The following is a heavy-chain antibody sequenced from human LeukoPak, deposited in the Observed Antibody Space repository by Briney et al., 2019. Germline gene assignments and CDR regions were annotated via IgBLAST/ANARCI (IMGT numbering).Heavy chain of an antibody. CDR1: GFTFSSYA. J-gene: IGHJ4*02. Sequence: PGGSLRLSCAASGFTFSSYAMSWVRQAPGKGLEWVAFIRYDGSNKYYADSVKGRFTISRDNSKNTLYLQMNSLRAEDTAVYYCAKGYSSSWSGGVYFDYWGQGTLVTVSS. V-gene: IGHV3-30*02. D-gene: IGHD6-13*01. CDR2: IRYDGSNK. CDR3: AKGYSSSWSGGVYFDY.